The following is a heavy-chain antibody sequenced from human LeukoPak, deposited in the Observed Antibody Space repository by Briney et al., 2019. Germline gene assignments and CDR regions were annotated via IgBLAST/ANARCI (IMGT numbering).Heavy chain of an antibody. CDR1: GFTFDGYG. J-gene: IGHJ4*02. Sequence: GRSLRLSCEASGFTFDGYGMHWVRQAPGKGLEWVSTISWNSASVGYVDSVKGRFTISRDNAKKTLYLQMNSLRPEDTALYYCAKDHGYSSSWYDYWGQGTLVTVSS. D-gene: IGHD6-13*01. V-gene: IGHV3-9*01. CDR3: AKDHGYSSSWYDY. CDR2: ISWNSASV.